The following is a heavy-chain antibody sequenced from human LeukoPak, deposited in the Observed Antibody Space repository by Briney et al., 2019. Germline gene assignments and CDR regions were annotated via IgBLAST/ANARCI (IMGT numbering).Heavy chain of an antibody. CDR3: ARDPGSSGWPDAFDI. CDR1: GDTFSSYV. V-gene: IGHV1-69*13. J-gene: IGHJ3*02. D-gene: IGHD6-19*01. CDR2: INPVFGTA. Sequence: SVKVSCKASGDTFSSYVISWVRQAPGQGLEWMGGINPVFGTAHYAQKFQDRVTITADESTSTAYMELSSLRSEDTAVYYCARDPGSSGWPDAFDIWGQGTMVTVSS.